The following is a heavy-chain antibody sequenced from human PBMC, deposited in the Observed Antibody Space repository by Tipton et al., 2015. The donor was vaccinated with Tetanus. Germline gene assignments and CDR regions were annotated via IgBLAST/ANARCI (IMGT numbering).Heavy chain of an antibody. CDR2: VSSSGRT. CDR1: GGSLRGGDYH. V-gene: IGHV4-61*08. CDR3: ARANYDNSKKGPFDS. J-gene: IGHJ4*02. D-gene: IGHD3-3*01. Sequence: GLVKPSETLSLTCSVTGGSLRGGDYHWSWIRQPPGEGLEWLAYVSSSGRTNSNYDLKSRITTSHDTSKNQFFLRLTSVTSADTAVYYCARANYDNSKKGPFDSWGQGTLVIVSS.